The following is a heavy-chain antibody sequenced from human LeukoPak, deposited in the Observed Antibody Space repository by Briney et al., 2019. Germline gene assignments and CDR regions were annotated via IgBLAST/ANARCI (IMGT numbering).Heavy chain of an antibody. CDR3: ARGAWFGDPMGAWFDP. CDR1: GFTFSDYY. V-gene: IGHV3-11*01. CDR2: ISSSGSTI. Sequence: PGGSLRLSCAASGFTFSDYYMSWIRQAPGKGLEWVSYISSSGSTIYYADSVKGRFTISRDNAKNSLYLRMNSLRAEDTAVYYCARGAWFGDPMGAWFDPWGQGTLVTVSS. D-gene: IGHD3-10*01. J-gene: IGHJ5*02.